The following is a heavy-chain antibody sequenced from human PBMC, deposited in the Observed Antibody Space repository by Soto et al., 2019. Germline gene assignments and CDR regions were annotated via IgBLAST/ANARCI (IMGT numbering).Heavy chain of an antibody. CDR2: NYYSGST. V-gene: IGHV4-39*01. J-gene: IGHJ4*02. CDR3: ATLPHCGDPKAGF. CDR1: GGSISSSNYY. Sequence: QLQLQESGPGLVKPSETLSLTCTVSGGSISSSNYYWGWIRQPPGKGLEWIGSNYYSGSTYYNSSLKCRVTLSVDPSRNQFSLKLTSVTAADTAVYYCATLPHCGDPKAGFWGQGTLVTFSS. D-gene: IGHD4-17*01.